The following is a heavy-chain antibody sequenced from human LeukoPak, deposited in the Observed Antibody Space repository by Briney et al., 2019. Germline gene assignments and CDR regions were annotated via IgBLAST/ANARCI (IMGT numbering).Heavy chain of an antibody. J-gene: IGHJ4*02. CDR2: MNPNSGNT. CDR1: GYTFTTYD. Sequence: GASVKVSCKASGYTFTTYDINWVRQATGQGLEWMGWMNPNSGNTGYAQRFQGRVTMTRDTSISTVYMELNSLTSEDTAVYYCAKNVRDTGTFDYWGQGTLVTVSS. D-gene: IGHD5-18*01. V-gene: IGHV1-8*01. CDR3: AKNVRDTGTFDY.